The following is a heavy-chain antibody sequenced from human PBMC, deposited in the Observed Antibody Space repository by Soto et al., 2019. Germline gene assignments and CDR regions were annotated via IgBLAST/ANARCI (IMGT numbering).Heavy chain of an antibody. D-gene: IGHD3-3*01. Sequence: GGSLRLSCAASGFTFSSYAMNWVRQAPEKGLQWVAGISGSGGSTHYADSVKGRFTISRDNSKNTVDLQMNSLRAEDTAVYYCAKPPISIFGLANSYFDSWGQGTLVTVSS. J-gene: IGHJ4*02. CDR2: ISGSGGST. CDR1: GFTFSSYA. V-gene: IGHV3-23*01. CDR3: AKPPISIFGLANSYFDS.